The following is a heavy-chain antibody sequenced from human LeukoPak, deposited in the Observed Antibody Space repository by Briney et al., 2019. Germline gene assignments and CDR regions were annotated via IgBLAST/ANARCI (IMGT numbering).Heavy chain of an antibody. CDR3: ARQRYYYYGMDV. CDR1: GGSFSGHY. V-gene: IGHV4-34*01. Sequence: SQTLSLTCAVFGGSFSGHYWSWVRQPPGQGLEGFGEINHSGSTNYNPSLKSRVTISVDTSKNQFSLKLSSATAADTAVYYCARQRYYYYGMDVWGQGTTVTVSS. CDR2: INHSGST. J-gene: IGHJ6*02.